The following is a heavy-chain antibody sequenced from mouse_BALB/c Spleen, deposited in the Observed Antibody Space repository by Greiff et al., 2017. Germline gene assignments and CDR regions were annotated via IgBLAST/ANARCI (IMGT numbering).Heavy chain of an antibody. D-gene: IGHD2-14*01. CDR3: ARGGYDEWFAY. J-gene: IGHJ3*01. V-gene: IGHV1-9*01. Sequence: VQLQESGAELMTPGASVKISCKATGYTFSSYWIEWVKQRPGHGLEWIGEILPGSGSTNYNEKFKGKATFTADTSSNTAYMQLSSLTSEDSAVYYCARGGYDEWFAYWGQGTLVTVSA. CDR2: ILPGSGST. CDR1: GYTFSSYW.